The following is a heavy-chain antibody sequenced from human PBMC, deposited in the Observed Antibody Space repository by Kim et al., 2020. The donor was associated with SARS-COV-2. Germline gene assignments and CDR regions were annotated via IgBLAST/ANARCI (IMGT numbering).Heavy chain of an antibody. Sequence: DSVQDRFTISRDNSKNSLYLQMNSLRTEDTALYYCAKEYDSSGYHPQDYWGQGTLVTVSS. J-gene: IGHJ4*02. D-gene: IGHD3-22*01. CDR3: AKEYDSSGYHPQDY. V-gene: IGHV3-43*01.